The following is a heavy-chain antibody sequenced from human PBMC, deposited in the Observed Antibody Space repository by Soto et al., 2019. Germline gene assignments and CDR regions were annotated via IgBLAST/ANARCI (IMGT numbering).Heavy chain of an antibody. CDR1: GGTFSTYT. J-gene: IGHJ4*02. V-gene: IGHV1-69*02. D-gene: IGHD2-15*01. Sequence: SVKVSCKASGGTFSTYTISWVRQAPGQGLEWMGRIAPIINIPDYSQKFQGRVTITADKSTTTAYMELSSLRSEDTAVYYCARAMCFGGSCYLEVWGQGALVTVSS. CDR3: ARAMCFGGSCYLEV. CDR2: IAPIINIP.